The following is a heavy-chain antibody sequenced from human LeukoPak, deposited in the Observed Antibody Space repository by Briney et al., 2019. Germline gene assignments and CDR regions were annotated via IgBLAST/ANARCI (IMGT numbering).Heavy chain of an antibody. D-gene: IGHD4/OR15-4a*01. CDR2: IYSGGST. J-gene: IGHJ4*02. CDR1: GFTFSSDS. V-gene: IGHV3-53*01. CDR3: ARRAGAYSHPYDY. Sequence: GGSLRLSCTVSGFTFSSDSMSWVRQAPGKGLEWVSFIYSGGSTHYSDSVKGRFTISRDNSKNTLYLQMNSLRAEDTAVYYCARRAGAYSHPYDYWGQGTLVTVSS.